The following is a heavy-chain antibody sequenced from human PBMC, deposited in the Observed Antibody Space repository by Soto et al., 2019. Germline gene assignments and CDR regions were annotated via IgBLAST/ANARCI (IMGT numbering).Heavy chain of an antibody. CDR3: ARTGYCSSTSCYVDWFDP. J-gene: IGHJ5*02. CDR2: IYYSGST. Sequence: SETLSLTCTVSGGSISSYYWSWIRQPPGKGLEWIGYIYYSGSTNYNPSLKSRVTISVDTSKNQFSLKLSSVTAADTAVYYCARTGYCSSTSCYVDWFDPWGKGTLVTVSS. V-gene: IGHV4-59*01. D-gene: IGHD2-2*01. CDR1: GGSISSYY.